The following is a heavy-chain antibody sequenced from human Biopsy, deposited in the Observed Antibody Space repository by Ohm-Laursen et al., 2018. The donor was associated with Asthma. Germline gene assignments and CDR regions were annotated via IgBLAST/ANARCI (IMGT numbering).Heavy chain of an antibody. CDR1: GFVFSQCG. CDR3: AKGRYKWNDGYYGLDV. J-gene: IGHJ6*02. V-gene: IGHV3-30*18. Sequence: SLRLSCSASGFVFSQCGMHWVRQGPGKGLEWVALVSSDGHNKYYADSVKGRFTISRDNSKNTLYLQMNSLRGEDTAVYYCAKGRYKWNDGYYGLDVWGQGTTATVSS. D-gene: IGHD1-20*01. CDR2: VSSDGHNK.